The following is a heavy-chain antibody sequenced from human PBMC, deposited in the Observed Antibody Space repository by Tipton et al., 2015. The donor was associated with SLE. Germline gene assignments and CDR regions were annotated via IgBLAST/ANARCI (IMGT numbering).Heavy chain of an antibody. Sequence: SLRLSCAASGFTFSSYEMSWVRQAPGKGLEWVSIISSSGSSTQYADSVKGRFTISRDNAKNSLFLQMNSLRVEGTAAYHCALGFAANWGQGTLVTVSS. J-gene: IGHJ4*02. CDR2: ISSSGSST. V-gene: IGHV3-48*03. CDR3: ALGFAAN. CDR1: GFTFSSYE. D-gene: IGHD3-16*01.